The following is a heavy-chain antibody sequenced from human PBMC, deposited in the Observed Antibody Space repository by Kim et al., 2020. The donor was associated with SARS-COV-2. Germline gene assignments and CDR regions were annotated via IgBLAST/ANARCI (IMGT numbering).Heavy chain of an antibody. CDR1: GFTFDDYA. CDR2: ISWNSGSI. D-gene: IGHD1-26*01. CDR3: AKAVWWELLRVAVDS. J-gene: IGHJ4*02. Sequence: GGSLRLSCAASGFTFDDYAMHWVRQAPGKGLEWVSGISWNSGSIVYADSVEGRFTISRDNAKNSLYLQMNSLRAEDTALYYCAKAVWWELLRVAVDSSGQRALVTVSS. V-gene: IGHV3-9*01.